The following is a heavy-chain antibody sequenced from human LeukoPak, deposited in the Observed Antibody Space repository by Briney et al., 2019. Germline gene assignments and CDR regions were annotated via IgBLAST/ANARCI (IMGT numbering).Heavy chain of an antibody. CDR1: GFTFSSYA. Sequence: GGSLRLSCAASGFTFSSYAMSWVRQAPGKGLEWVSAISGSGGSTYYADSVKGRFTISRDNSKNTLYLQMNSLRAEDTAVYCCAKVYYYDSSGYYYEYYFDYWGQGTLVTVSS. CDR2: ISGSGGST. V-gene: IGHV3-23*01. CDR3: AKVYYYDSSGYYYEYYFDY. D-gene: IGHD3-22*01. J-gene: IGHJ4*02.